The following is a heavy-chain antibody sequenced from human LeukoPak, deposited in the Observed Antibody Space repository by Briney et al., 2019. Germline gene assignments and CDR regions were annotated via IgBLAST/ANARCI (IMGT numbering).Heavy chain of an antibody. D-gene: IGHD3-10*01. V-gene: IGHV4-39*07. CDR2: IFYSGTT. CDR1: GFTVSSNY. CDR3: TFNLGSGSFGFDI. Sequence: GSLRLSCAASGFTVSSNYMSWVCQAPGKGLEWIGSIFYSGTTYYNPSLKSRVTVSLDMSKNQFSLKLSSVTAADTAVYYCTFNLGSGSFGFDIWGQGTMVTVSS. J-gene: IGHJ3*02.